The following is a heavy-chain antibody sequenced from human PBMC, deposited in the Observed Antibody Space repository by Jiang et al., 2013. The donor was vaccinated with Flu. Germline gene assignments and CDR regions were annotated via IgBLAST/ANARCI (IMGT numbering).Heavy chain of an antibody. CDR1: SYY. CDR2: XNPNVDST. J-gene: IGHJ4*02. CDR3: ARDRPLPDY. V-gene: IGHV1-46*01. Sequence: SYYSTLGAAGPRQGLEWMGIXNPNVDSTNYAQKFQGRVTITRDTSTSTVYMELSSLRSEDTAVYYCARDRPLPDYWGQGTLVTVSS. D-gene: IGHD6-6*01.